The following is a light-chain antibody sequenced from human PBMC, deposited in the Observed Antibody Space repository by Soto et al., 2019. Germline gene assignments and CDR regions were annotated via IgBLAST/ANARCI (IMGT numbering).Light chain of an antibody. Sequence: DIVMTQSPDSLAVSLGERATINCKSSQSVLYSSNNKNYLAWYQQKPGQPPKLLIYWASARESGVPDRFSGSGSGTDFTLTISSLQAEDVAVYSCHQYYTLPYTFGQGTKLEIK. CDR1: QSVLYSSNNKNY. CDR2: WAS. V-gene: IGKV4-1*01. J-gene: IGKJ2*01. CDR3: HQYYTLPYT.